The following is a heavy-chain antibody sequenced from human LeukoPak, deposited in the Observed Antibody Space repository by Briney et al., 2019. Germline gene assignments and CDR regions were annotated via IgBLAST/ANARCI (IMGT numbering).Heavy chain of an antibody. CDR2: IYYSGST. D-gene: IGHD2-15*01. Sequence: SETLSLTCTVSAGSISSYYCRWIRQPPGEGLEWVVYIYYSGSTNSHPSLKSRATISVDTSKNQFSLKLSSVTAADAAVYYCARGGSYCSGGSCYLIGWFDPWGQGTLVTVSS. J-gene: IGHJ5*02. CDR1: AGSISSYY. V-gene: IGHV4-59*01. CDR3: ARGGSYCSGGSCYLIGWFDP.